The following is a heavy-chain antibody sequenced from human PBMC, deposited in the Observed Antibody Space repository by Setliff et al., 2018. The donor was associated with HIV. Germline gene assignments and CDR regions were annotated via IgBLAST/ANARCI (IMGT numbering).Heavy chain of an antibody. CDR3: ARQGVDYGDPNDY. Sequence: SETLSLTCTVSGGSISSGSHFWGWIRQPAGKGLEWIGHISTSGTTKYNPSLKSRVTISVDTSKKHFSLKLTSVTAADTAFYYCARQGVDYGDPNDYWGQGTLVTVS. J-gene: IGHJ4*02. D-gene: IGHD4-17*01. CDR1: GGSISSGSHF. CDR2: ISTSGTT. V-gene: IGHV4-61*09.